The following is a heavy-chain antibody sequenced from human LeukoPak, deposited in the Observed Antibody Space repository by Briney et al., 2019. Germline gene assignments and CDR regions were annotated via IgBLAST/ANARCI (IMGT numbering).Heavy chain of an antibody. D-gene: IGHD3-22*01. CDR3: AKGPPHYYYDSSGWFLQH. V-gene: IGHV3-23*01. Sequence: GGSLRLSCAASGFTFSSYAMTWVRQAPGNGLEWVAGIGRSGVTTYYADSVKGRFTISRDNSKNTLDLQMNSLRAEDTAEYFGAKGPPHYYYDSSGWFLQHWGRGALVTVSS. CDR2: IGRSGVTT. J-gene: IGHJ1*01. CDR1: GFTFSSYA.